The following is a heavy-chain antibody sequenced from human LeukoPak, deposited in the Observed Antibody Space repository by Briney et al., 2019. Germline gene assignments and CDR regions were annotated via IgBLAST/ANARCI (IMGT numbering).Heavy chain of an antibody. V-gene: IGHV3-11*01. CDR1: GFTFSDYY. J-gene: IGHJ4*02. Sequence: GGSLRLSCAASGFTFSDYYMSWIRQAPGKGLEWVSYISGSGSTIYYADSVKGRFTISRDNAKNSLYLQMNSLRAEDTAVYYCARDQLGPVTRNDYSNALDYWGQGTLVTVSS. CDR3: ARDQLGPVTRNDYSNALDY. D-gene: IGHD4-11*01. CDR2: ISGSGSTI.